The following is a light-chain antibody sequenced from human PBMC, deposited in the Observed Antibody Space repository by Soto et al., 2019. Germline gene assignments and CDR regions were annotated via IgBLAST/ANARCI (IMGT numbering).Light chain of an antibody. J-gene: IGLJ1*01. CDR1: GSDIGAYNY. CDR2: EVS. V-gene: IGLV2-14*01. Sequence: QSALTQPASVSGSPGQSITISCTGTGSDIGAYNYVSWYQQHPGKAPKVVIYEVSNRPSGVSNRFSGSKSGNTASLTISGLQGGDEADYFFQSITSSSHTYVLGTGTKLTVL. CDR3: QSITSSSHTYV.